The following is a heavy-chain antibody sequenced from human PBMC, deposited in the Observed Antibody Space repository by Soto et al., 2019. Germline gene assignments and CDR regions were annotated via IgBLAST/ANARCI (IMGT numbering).Heavy chain of an antibody. CDR3: AREKKFKVGAPPTAPFDT. V-gene: IGHV4-39*01. CDR1: GSSISSSSYY. Sequence: SETLSLTCTVSGSSISSSSYYWCWIRQPPGKGLEWIGSIYYSGSTYYNPSLKSRVTISVDTSKNQFSLKLSSVTAADTAVYYCAREKKFKVGAPPTAPFDTWGQGTMVTVSS. D-gene: IGHD1-26*01. CDR2: IYYSGST. J-gene: IGHJ3*02.